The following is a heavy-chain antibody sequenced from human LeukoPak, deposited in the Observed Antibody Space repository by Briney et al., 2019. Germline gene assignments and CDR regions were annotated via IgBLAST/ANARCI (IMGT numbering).Heavy chain of an antibody. V-gene: IGHV3-43*02. CDR1: GFTFDDYA. Sequence: PGGSLRLSCAASGFTFDDYAMHWVRQVPGKGLEWVSLISGDGKLPYYTYSVKGRFTISRDNSKNSLYLQMSSLRTEDTALYYCARDVGGVSSGLDYWGQGTLVSVSS. CDR3: ARDVGGVSSGLDY. D-gene: IGHD6-19*01. CDR2: ISGDGKLP. J-gene: IGHJ4*02.